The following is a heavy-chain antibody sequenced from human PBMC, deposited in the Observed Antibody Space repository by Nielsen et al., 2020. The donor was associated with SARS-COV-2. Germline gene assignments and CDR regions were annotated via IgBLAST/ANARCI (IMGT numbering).Heavy chain of an antibody. V-gene: IGHV1-18*01. CDR2: ISGFNGNT. D-gene: IGHD6-19*01. Sequence: ASVKVSCKASGYTFSNFGLSWLRQAPARGLEWIGWISGFNGNTNYLQKFKGRVTMTTHSSTGTVYMELRSLRADDTAIYYCARWRTYGNGWDFWGQGTLVTVSS. CDR3: ARWRTYGNGWDF. J-gene: IGHJ4*02. CDR1: GYTFSNFG.